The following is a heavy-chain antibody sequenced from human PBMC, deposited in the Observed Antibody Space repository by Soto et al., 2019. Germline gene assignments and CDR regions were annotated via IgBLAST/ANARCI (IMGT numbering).Heavy chain of an antibody. CDR2: ISIYNGNT. CDR1: GYNFNTYG. V-gene: IGHV1-18*01. CDR3: ARCKDFWSGYSRGGMDV. D-gene: IGHD3-3*01. J-gene: IGHJ6*02. Sequence: QVLLVQSGDEVKEPGASVRVSCKASGYNFNTYGIAWVRQALGQGFEWMGWISIYNGNTNSAEKVRGRLTMTADRYTKTAYMDLRSLRSDDTAVYYCARCKDFWSGYSRGGMDVWGQGTTVTVSS.